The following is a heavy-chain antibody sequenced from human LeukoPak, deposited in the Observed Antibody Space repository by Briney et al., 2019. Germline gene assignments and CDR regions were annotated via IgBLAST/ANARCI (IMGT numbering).Heavy chain of an antibody. CDR2: VYASATA. D-gene: IGHD2-21*01. V-gene: IGHV4-4*07. CDR3: AKTHCGGGSCDKFDS. J-gene: IGHJ5*01. Sequence: SETLSLTCTVSGASISTYFWSWIRQPAGKRMEWIGRVYASATAYYNPSLRSRVTLSIDTSKNQFSLSLNSVTAADTAVYYCAKTHCGGGSCDKFDSWGQGTLVTVSS. CDR1: GASISTYF.